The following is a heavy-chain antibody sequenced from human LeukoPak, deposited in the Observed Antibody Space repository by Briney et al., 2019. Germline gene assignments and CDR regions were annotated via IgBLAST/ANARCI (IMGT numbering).Heavy chain of an antibody. CDR1: GYSISSGYY. CDR2: IYHSGST. Sequence: SETLSLTCTVSGYSISSGYYWGWIRQPPGKGLEWIGSIYHSGSTYYNPSLKSRVTISVDTSKNQFSLKMSPVTAADTAVYYCAKSSYSIFDYWGQGILVTVSS. D-gene: IGHD5-18*01. V-gene: IGHV4-38-2*02. J-gene: IGHJ4*02. CDR3: AKSSYSIFDY.